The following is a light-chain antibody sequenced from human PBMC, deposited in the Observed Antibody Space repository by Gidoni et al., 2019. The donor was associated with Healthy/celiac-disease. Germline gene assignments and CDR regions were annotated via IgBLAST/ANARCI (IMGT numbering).Light chain of an antibody. CDR2: AAS. V-gene: IGKV1-39*01. CDR1: QSISSY. CDR3: QQGYSTPRT. J-gene: IGKJ2*02. Sequence: DLQMTQSPSSLSASVGDSVTITCRASQSISSYLNWYQQKPGKAPKLLIYAASSLQSGVPSRFSGSGSGTDFTLTISSLQPEDFATYYCQQGYSTPRTFGQGTKLEIK.